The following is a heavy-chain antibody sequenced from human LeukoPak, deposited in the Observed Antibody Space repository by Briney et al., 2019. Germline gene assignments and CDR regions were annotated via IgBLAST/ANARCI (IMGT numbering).Heavy chain of an antibody. V-gene: IGHV4-59*01. J-gene: IGHJ4*02. CDR1: GGSISSYY. CDR2: IYYSGST. CDR3: ARSYDSSGYFVSPYYFDY. D-gene: IGHD3-22*01. Sequence: SETLSLTCTVSGGSISSYYWSWIRQPPGKGLEWIGYIYYSGSTNYNPSLKSRVTISVDTSKNQFSLKLSSVTAAVTAVYYCARSYDSSGYFVSPYYFDYWGQGTLVTVPS.